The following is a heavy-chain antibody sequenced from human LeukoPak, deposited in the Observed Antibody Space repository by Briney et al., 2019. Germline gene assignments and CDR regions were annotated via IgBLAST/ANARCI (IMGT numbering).Heavy chain of an antibody. Sequence: SVKVSCKASGGTFSSYAISWVRQAPGQGLEWMGGIIPIFGTANYAQKFQGRVTITTDESTSTAYMELGSLRSEDTAVYYCARGRYSNYVNWFDPWGQGTLVTVSS. D-gene: IGHD4-11*01. CDR2: IIPIFGTA. V-gene: IGHV1-69*05. CDR3: ARGRYSNYVNWFDP. CDR1: GGTFSSYA. J-gene: IGHJ5*02.